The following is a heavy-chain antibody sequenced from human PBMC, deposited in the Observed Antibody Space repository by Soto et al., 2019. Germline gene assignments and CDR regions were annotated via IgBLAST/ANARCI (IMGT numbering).Heavy chain of an antibody. CDR1: VGSITNYY. D-gene: IGHD7-27*01. Sequence: AGALCLTCAFSVGSITNYYWSWIRQPPGKRLEYIGYMYYSGNTYYNPSLKSRVTISGDASKNQFSLKLRSVAAADTAVYYCVGGLSDWGRIDFWGQGTLVTVS. J-gene: IGHJ4*02. CDR3: VGGLSDWGRIDF. CDR2: MYYSGNT. V-gene: IGHV4-59*01.